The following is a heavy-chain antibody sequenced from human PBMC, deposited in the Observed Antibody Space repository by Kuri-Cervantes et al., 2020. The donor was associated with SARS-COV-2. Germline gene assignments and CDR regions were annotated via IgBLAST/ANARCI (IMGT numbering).Heavy chain of an antibody. CDR2: INHSGST. Sequence: SETLSLTCAVYGGSFSGYYWSWIRQPPGKGLEWIGEINHSGSTNYNTSLRSRVTMSVDTSKNQVSLKLTSVTAADTAVYFCARVGVRSYGVLDYWGQGTLVTVSS. V-gene: IGHV4-34*01. CDR1: GGSFSGYY. CDR3: ARVGVRSYGVLDY. J-gene: IGHJ4*02. D-gene: IGHD5-18*01.